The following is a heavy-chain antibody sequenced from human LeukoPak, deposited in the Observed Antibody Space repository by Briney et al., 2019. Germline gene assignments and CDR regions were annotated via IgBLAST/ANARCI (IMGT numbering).Heavy chain of an antibody. D-gene: IGHD6-13*01. Sequence: AASVKVSCKTSGYTLTAYYMNWVRQAPGQGLEWMGIINPSGGSTSYAQKFQGRVTMTRDISTSTVYMELSSLRSEDTAVYYCARDSRQQLVRFDYWGQGTLVTVSS. CDR3: ARDSRQQLVRFDY. V-gene: IGHV1-46*01. CDR1: GYTLTAYY. CDR2: INPSGGST. J-gene: IGHJ4*02.